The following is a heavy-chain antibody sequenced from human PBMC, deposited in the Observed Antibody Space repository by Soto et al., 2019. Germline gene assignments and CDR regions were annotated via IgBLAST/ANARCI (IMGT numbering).Heavy chain of an antibody. V-gene: IGHV3-53*02. D-gene: IGHD1-26*01. Sequence: EVQLVETGGGLIQPGGSLRLSCAASGFTVSSNYMSWVRQAPGKGLEWVSVIYSGGSTYYADSVRGRFTISRDTSKNTLYLQMTSLRAEDTAVYYCARDPTATRHGMDVWGQGTTVTVSS. CDR2: IYSGGST. CDR1: GFTVSSNY. CDR3: ARDPTATRHGMDV. J-gene: IGHJ6*02.